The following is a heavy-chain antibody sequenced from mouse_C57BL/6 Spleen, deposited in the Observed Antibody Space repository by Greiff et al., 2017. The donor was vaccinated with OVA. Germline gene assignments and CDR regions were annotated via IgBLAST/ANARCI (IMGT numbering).Heavy chain of an antibody. CDR1: GYAFTNYL. Sequence: VQLQESGAELVRPGTSVKVSCKASGYAFTNYLIEWVKQRPGQGLEWIGVINPGSGGTNYNEKFKGKATLTADKSSSTAYMQLSSLTSEDSAVYFCARLRVYAMDYWGQGTSVTVSS. CDR2: INPGSGGT. V-gene: IGHV1-54*01. CDR3: ARLRVYAMDY. J-gene: IGHJ4*01.